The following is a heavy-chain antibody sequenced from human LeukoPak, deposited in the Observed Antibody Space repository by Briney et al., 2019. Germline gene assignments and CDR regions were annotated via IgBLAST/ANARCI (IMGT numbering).Heavy chain of an antibody. D-gene: IGHD3-22*01. CDR1: GGSISSHY. Sequence: SETLSLTCTVSGGSISSHYWSWIRQLPGKGLEWIGYIYYSGSSKYNPSLKSRVTISVDTSKNQFSLKLSSVTAADTAVYYCARLYDSSGYTNWLDPWGQGTLVTVSS. V-gene: IGHV4-59*11. CDR3: ARLYDSSGYTNWLDP. J-gene: IGHJ5*02. CDR2: IYYSGSS.